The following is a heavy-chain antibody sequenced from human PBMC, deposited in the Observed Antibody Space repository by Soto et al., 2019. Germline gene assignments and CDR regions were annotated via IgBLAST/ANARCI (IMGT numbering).Heavy chain of an antibody. Sequence: PGGSLRLSCAASGFTFKSFAMHWVRQAPGKGLEWVAFISDDGSNQYHADSVTGRCTISRDNSENTVSLQIDSLRPGDTAVYYCAKDLYSGSYSSYYFHHWGQGILVTVSS. CDR1: GFTFKSFA. D-gene: IGHD1-26*01. CDR3: AKDLYSGSYSSYYFHH. V-gene: IGHV3-30*18. J-gene: IGHJ4*02. CDR2: ISDDGSNQ.